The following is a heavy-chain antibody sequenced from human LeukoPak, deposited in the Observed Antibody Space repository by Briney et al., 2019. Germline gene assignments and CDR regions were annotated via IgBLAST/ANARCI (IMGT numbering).Heavy chain of an antibody. V-gene: IGHV1-69*06. Sequence: GASVKVSCKASGGTFSNYAIGWVRQAPGQGLEWMGGVIPIFSTASYAQKFQGRVTITADRSTSTAYMELSSLRSEDTAVYYCATDPGYGDSKFDYWGQGTLVTVSS. D-gene: IGHD3-10*01. CDR2: VIPIFSTA. J-gene: IGHJ4*02. CDR3: ATDPGYGDSKFDY. CDR1: GGTFSNYA.